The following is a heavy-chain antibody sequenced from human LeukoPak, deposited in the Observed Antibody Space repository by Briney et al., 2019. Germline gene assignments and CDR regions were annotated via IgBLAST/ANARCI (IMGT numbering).Heavy chain of an antibody. CDR3: AREVESVTTGDWFDP. J-gene: IGHJ5*02. V-gene: IGHV1-2*02. CDR2: INPNNDDT. Sequence: ASVKVSCKASGYALIDYYMHWVRQAPGQGLEWMGWINPNNDDTNYAQKFQGRVTMTRDTSITTAYMELSRLRSDDTAVYYCAREVESVTTGDWFDPWGQGTLVTVSS. D-gene: IGHD4-17*01. CDR1: GYALIDYY.